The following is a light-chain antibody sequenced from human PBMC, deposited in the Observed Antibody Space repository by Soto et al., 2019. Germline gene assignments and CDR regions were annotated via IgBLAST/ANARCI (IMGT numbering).Light chain of an antibody. V-gene: IGLV2-14*03. CDR3: SSYTSSNTLV. CDR2: DVS. Sequence: QSALTQPASVSGSPGQSITISCTGTSSDVGGYNYVSWYQQHPGKAPKLMIYDVSNRPSGVSNRFSGSKSGNTASLTISGLRAEDEADYYCSSYTSSNTLVFGTGTKVTVL. J-gene: IGLJ1*01. CDR1: SSDVGGYNY.